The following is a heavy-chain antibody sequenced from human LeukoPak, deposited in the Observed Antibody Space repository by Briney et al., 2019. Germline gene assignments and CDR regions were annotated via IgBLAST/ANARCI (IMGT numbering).Heavy chain of an antibody. D-gene: IGHD5-12*01. Sequence: ASVKVSCKASGYTFTGYCMHWVRQAPGHGLEWMGWINPNSGGTNYAQKFQGRVTMTRDTSISTAYMELSRLRSDDTAVYYCAPGSDSGYYRVGTYFDYWGQGTLVTVSS. CDR3: APGSDSGYYRVGTYFDY. V-gene: IGHV1-2*02. J-gene: IGHJ4*02. CDR1: GYTFTGYC. CDR2: INPNSGGT.